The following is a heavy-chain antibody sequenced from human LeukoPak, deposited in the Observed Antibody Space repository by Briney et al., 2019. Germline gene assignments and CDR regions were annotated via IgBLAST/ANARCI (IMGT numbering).Heavy chain of an antibody. CDR3: ARARTTMISLWRGDYFDY. D-gene: IGHD3-22*01. CDR1: GFSFSTYA. CDR2: ISGSGYST. Sequence: QSGGSLRLSCAASGFSFSTYAMSWVRQAPGKGLEWVSAISGSGYSTYYTDSVKGRFTISRDNSKNTLYLQMNSLRVEDTAVYYCARARTTMISLWRGDYFDYWGQGTLVTVSS. V-gene: IGHV3-23*01. J-gene: IGHJ4*02.